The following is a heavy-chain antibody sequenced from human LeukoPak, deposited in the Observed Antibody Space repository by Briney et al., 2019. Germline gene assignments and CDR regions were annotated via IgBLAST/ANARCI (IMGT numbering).Heavy chain of an antibody. CDR2: INWNGGST. J-gene: IGHJ4*02. Sequence: PGGSLRLSCAASGFTFDDYGMSWVRQAPGKGLEWVSGINWNGGSTGYADSVTGRFTISRDNAKNSLYLQMNSLRAEDTALYYCARDQGGVLGQLVAYWGQGTLVTVSS. V-gene: IGHV3-20*04. D-gene: IGHD6-6*01. CDR3: ARDQGGVLGQLVAY. CDR1: GFTFDDYG.